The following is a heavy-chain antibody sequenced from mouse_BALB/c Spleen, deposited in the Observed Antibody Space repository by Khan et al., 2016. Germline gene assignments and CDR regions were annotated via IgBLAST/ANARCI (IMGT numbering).Heavy chain of an antibody. V-gene: IGHV3-8*02. CDR3: GRYDGSRYVGGMDY. CDR2: IIYSGQT. J-gene: IGHJ4*01. CDR1: GDSITSGY. Sequence: VQLQEAGPSLVKPSQTLSLTCSVTGDSITSGYWNWIRKFPGNKLEYMGYIIYSGQTYYNPSLKSRISITQDTSTNQYPLQLNSVTTEDTATDYSGRYDGSRYVGGMDYWGQGTAVTVSS. D-gene: IGHD1-1*01.